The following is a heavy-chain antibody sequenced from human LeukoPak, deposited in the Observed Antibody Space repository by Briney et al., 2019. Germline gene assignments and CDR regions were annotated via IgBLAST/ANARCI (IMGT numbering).Heavy chain of an antibody. CDR2: IFPIFGTA. CDR3: ARTQIDHVKYGMDV. CDR1: GGTFTSYA. V-gene: IGHV1-69*13. Sequence: ASVKVSCKASGGTFTSYAISWVRQAPGQGLEWMGGIFPIFGTANYAQKFQGRVTITADESTSTAYMELSSLRSEDTAVYYCARTQIDHVKYGMDVWGKGTTVTVSS. J-gene: IGHJ6*04.